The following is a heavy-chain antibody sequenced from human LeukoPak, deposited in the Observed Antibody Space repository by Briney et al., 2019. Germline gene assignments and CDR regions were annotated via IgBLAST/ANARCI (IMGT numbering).Heavy chain of an antibody. CDR3: ARDLNYDILTGYTPGLDY. D-gene: IGHD3-9*01. CDR2: IYTSGST. J-gene: IGHJ4*02. CDR1: GGSISSYY. V-gene: IGHV4-4*07. Sequence: SETLSLTCTVSGGSISSYYWSWIRQPAGKGLEWIGRIYTSGSTNYNPSLKSRVTMSVDTSKNQFSLKLSSVTAADTAVYYCARDLNYDILTGYTPGLDYWGQGTLVTVSS.